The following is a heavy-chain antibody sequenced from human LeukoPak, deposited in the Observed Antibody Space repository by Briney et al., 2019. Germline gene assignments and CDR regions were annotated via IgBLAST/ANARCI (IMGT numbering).Heavy chain of an antibody. CDR3: AREYCSSSSCFHYSYYYFMDV. CDR2: IYTSGST. CDR1: AGSISNYY. V-gene: IGHV4-4*07. J-gene: IGHJ6*04. D-gene: IGHD2-2*01. Sequence: PSETLSLTCTVSAGSISNYYWSWIRQPAGKGLEWIGRIYTSGSTNYNPSLESRVTMSVDTSKNQFSLKLTSVTAADTAVYYCAREYCSSSSCFHYSYYYFMDVWCKGTKVTVSS.